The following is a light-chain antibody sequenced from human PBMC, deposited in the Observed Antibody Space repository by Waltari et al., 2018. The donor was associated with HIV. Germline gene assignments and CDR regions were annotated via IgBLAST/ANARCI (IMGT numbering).Light chain of an antibody. CDR3: QQYGSSLVT. CDR2: GAS. Sequence: EVVLTQSPGPLSLSLGERATLSCRASQSVSSSYLAWYQQKPGQAPRLLIYGASSRATGIPDRVSGSGSGTDFTLTISRLEPEDFAVYYCQQYGSSLVTFGQGTKLEIK. J-gene: IGKJ2*01. CDR1: QSVSSSY. V-gene: IGKV3-20*01.